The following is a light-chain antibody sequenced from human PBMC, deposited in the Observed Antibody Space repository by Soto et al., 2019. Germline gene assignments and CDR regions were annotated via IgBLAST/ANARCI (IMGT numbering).Light chain of an antibody. CDR1: QTISSW. J-gene: IGKJ1*01. Sequence: DIQMTQSPSSVSASVGDRVTITCRTSQTISSWLAWYQQKPGKAPKLMIYAASTLQGGVPSRFSGSGSGTDFTLTVSSLQPEDFATYYCQQSYSSPRTFGQGTKGDIK. CDR3: QQSYSSPRT. V-gene: IGKV1-12*01. CDR2: AAS.